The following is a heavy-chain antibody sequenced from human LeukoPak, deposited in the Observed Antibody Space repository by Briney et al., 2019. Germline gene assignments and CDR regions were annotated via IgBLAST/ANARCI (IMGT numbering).Heavy chain of an antibody. CDR2: IYTSGRT. CDR3: ANWNGFLYAFDI. V-gene: IGHV4-4*09. Sequence: SETLSLTCTVSNGSIRSYYWSWIRQPPGKDLERIGYIYTSGRTNYNPSLNNRVTISVDTSKNQFSLKLTSVTAADTAVYYCANWNGFLYAFDIWGQGTMVTVSS. J-gene: IGHJ3*02. CDR1: NGSIRSYY. D-gene: IGHD1-1*01.